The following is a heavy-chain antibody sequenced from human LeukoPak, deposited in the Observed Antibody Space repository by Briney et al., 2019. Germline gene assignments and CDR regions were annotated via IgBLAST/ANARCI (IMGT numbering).Heavy chain of an antibody. CDR3: ARGETNYDFWSGYYSLTDY. J-gene: IGHJ4*02. CDR1: GYTFTSYG. Sequence: ASVKVPCKASGYTFTSYGISWVRQAPGQGLEWMGWISAYNGNTNYAQKLQGRVTMTTDTSTSTAYMELRSLRSDDTAVYYCARGETNYDFWSGYYSLTDYWGQGTLVTVSS. V-gene: IGHV1-18*01. D-gene: IGHD3-3*01. CDR2: ISAYNGNT.